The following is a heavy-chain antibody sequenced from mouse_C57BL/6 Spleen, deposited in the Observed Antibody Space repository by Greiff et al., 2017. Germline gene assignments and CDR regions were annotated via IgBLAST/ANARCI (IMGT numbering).Heavy chain of an antibody. CDR2: IDPEDGAT. CDR1: GFNIKDYY. Sequence: VQLQQSGAELVKPGASVKLSCTASGFNIKDYYMHWVKPRTEKGLEWIGRIDPEDGATKYAPKFTGPVTITADTSSNTAYLQLSCLTSEDTAVYYCARSSYYRNCAWFAYWGQGTLVTVSA. CDR3: ARSSYYRNCAWFAY. D-gene: IGHD2-5*01. V-gene: IGHV14-2*01. J-gene: IGHJ3*01.